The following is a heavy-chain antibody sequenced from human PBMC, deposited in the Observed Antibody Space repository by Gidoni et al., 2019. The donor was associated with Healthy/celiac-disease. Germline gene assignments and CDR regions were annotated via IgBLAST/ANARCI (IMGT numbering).Heavy chain of an antibody. D-gene: IGHD6-19*01. CDR1: GFTFSSYA. J-gene: IGHJ4*02. CDR3: AKEGWGLLEIAVAGYFDY. Sequence: EVQLLESGGGLVQPGGSLRLSCAASGFTFSSYAMSWVRQAPGKGLEWVSAISGSGGRTYYADSVKGRFTISRDNSKNTLYLQMNSLRAEDTAVYYCAKEGWGLLEIAVAGYFDYWGQGTLVTVSS. CDR2: ISGSGGRT. V-gene: IGHV3-23*01.